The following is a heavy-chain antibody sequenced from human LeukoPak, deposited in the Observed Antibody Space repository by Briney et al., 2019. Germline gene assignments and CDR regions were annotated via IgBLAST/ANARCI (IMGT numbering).Heavy chain of an antibody. V-gene: IGHV1-18*01. D-gene: IGHD3-22*01. Sequence: EASVKVSCKASGYTFTSYGISWVRQAPGQGLEWMGWISADNGNTNYAQKLQGRVTMTTDTATSTAYMELRSLRSDDTAVYYCARSGSSGYFDYWGLGTLVTVSS. CDR1: GYTFTSYG. J-gene: IGHJ4*02. CDR2: ISADNGNT. CDR3: ARSGSSGYFDY.